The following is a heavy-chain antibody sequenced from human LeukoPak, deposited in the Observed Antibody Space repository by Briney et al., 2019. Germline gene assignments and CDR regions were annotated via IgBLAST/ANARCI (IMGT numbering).Heavy chain of an antibody. CDR1: GYSFTSYW. CDR3: ARLVQPACFDY. Sequence: GESLKISCNASGYSFTSYWIGWVRQLPGEGLEWMGIIYPGDSDTRYSPSFQGQVTISADKSISTAYLQWSSLKASDTAMYYCARLVQPACFDYWGQGTLVTVSS. V-gene: IGHV5-51*01. CDR2: IYPGDSDT. J-gene: IGHJ4*02.